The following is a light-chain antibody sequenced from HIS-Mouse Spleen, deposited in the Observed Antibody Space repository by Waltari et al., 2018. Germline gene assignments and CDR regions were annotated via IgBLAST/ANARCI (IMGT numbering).Light chain of an antibody. Sequence: SYELTQPPSVSVSPGQTARITGSGDALPKKSAYRYQQKSGQAPVLVIYEDSKRPSGIPERFSGSSSGTMATLTISGAQVEDEADYYCYSTDSSGNHRVFGGGTKLTVL. V-gene: IGLV3-10*01. J-gene: IGLJ2*01. CDR1: ALPKKS. CDR2: EDS. CDR3: YSTDSSGNHRV.